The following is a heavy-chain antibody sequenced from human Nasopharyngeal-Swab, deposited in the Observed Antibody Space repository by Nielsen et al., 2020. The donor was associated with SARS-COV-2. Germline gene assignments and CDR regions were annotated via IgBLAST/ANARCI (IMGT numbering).Heavy chain of an antibody. CDR1: GFTFSNYW. V-gene: IGHV3-7*03. CDR3: ATAGGWYFDY. D-gene: IGHD6-19*01. Sequence: GESLKISCAASGFTFSNYWMNWVRQAPRKGLEWVVKIKQDGSEKYYVDSVKGRFTISRDNAKNSLYLQMDSLRAEDTAVYYCATAGGWYFDYWGQGTLVTVSS. J-gene: IGHJ4*02. CDR2: IKQDGSEK.